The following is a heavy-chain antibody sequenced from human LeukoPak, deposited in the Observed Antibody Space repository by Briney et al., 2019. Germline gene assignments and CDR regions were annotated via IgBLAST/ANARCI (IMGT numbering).Heavy chain of an antibody. CDR1: GFTFSSYG. J-gene: IGHJ2*01. Sequence: GGSLRLSCAASGFTFSSYGMHWVRQAPGKGLEWVAFIRYDGSNKYYADSVKGRFTISRDNSKNTLYLQMNSLRAEDTAVYYCARLNDYGDKSPGDFDLWGRGTLVTVSS. CDR2: IRYDGSNK. V-gene: IGHV3-30*02. D-gene: IGHD4-17*01. CDR3: ARLNDYGDKSPGDFDL.